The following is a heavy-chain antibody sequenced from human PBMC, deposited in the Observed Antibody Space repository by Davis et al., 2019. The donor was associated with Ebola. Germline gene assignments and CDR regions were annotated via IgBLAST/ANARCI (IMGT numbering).Heavy chain of an antibody. V-gene: IGHV3-30*18. CDR1: GFTFSSYG. Sequence: GESLKISCAASGFTFSSYGMHWVRQAPGKGLEWVAVISYDGSNKYYADSVKGRFTISRDNSKNTLYLQMNSLRAEDTAVYYCAKDLSRSSGWYWYFDLWGRGTLVTVSS. CDR2: ISYDGSNK. CDR3: AKDLSRSSGWYWYFDL. D-gene: IGHD6-19*01. J-gene: IGHJ2*01.